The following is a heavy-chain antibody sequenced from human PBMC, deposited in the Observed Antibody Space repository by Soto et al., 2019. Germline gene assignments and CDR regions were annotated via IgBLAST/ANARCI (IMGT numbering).Heavy chain of an antibody. Sequence: KASETLSLTCTVSGGSVSSGSYYWSWIRQPPGKGLEWIGYIYYSGSTNYNPSLKSRVTISLDTSKKQFSLKLSSVTAADTAAYYCAGLGETSTYRPLGSWGQGTLVTVSS. D-gene: IGHD3-16*01. V-gene: IGHV4-61*01. CDR3: AGLGETSTYRPLGS. CDR2: IYYSGST. CDR1: GGSVSSGSYY. J-gene: IGHJ4*02.